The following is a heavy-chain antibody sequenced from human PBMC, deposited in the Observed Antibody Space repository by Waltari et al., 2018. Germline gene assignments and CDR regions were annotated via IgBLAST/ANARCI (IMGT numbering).Heavy chain of an antibody. Sequence: QVQLVQSGAEVKKPGASVKVSCKASGYTFTGYYMHWVGQSPGQGLEWVGRITPNSGGTNYAQKFQGRVTMTRDTSISTAYMELSRLRSDDTAVYYCARVGDTAMAYWYFDLWGRGTLVTVSS. V-gene: IGHV1-2*06. CDR3: ARVGDTAMAYWYFDL. D-gene: IGHD5-18*01. CDR1: GYTFTGYY. J-gene: IGHJ2*01. CDR2: ITPNSGGT.